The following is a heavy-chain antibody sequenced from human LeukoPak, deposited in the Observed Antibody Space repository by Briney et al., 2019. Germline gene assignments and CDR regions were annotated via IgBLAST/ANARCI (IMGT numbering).Heavy chain of an antibody. V-gene: IGHV4-30-4*08. CDR2: IYYTGST. J-gene: IGHJ4*02. D-gene: IGHD4-23*01. Sequence: PSETLSLTCTVSGGSISSGDYYWSWIRQPPGKGLEWTGYIYYTGSTYYNPSLKSRVTISVDTSKNQFSLRLSSVTAADTAVYYCARGGVFSAVGFDYWGQGTLVTVSS. CDR1: GGSISSGDYY. CDR3: ARGGVFSAVGFDY.